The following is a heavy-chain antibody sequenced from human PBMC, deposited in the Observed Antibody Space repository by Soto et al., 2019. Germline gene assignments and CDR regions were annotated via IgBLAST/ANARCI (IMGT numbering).Heavy chain of an antibody. CDR1: GYTFTSYG. D-gene: IGHD2-2*01. Sequence: QVQLVQSGAEVKKSGASVKVSCKASGYTFTSYGVSWVRQAPGQGLEWMGWISTYNGNTNYAQKFRGRVNMTTDTSTTPAYMELRSLRSDDTAVYYCARRHCSSSSCYGGGWFDPWGQGPLVTVSS. V-gene: IGHV1-18*04. J-gene: IGHJ5*02. CDR2: ISTYNGNT. CDR3: ARRHCSSSSCYGGGWFDP.